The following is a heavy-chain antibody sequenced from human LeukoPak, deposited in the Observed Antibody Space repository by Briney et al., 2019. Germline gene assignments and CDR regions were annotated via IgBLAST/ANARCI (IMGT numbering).Heavy chain of an antibody. V-gene: IGHV1-2*02. CDR3: AREGPLYGSGSYYGVY. J-gene: IGHJ4*02. CDR2: IDPNSGGT. CDR1: GYTFTGYY. D-gene: IGHD3-10*01. Sequence: ASVKVSCKGSGYTFTGYYMHWVRQAPGQGLEWMGWIDPNSGGTNYAQKFQGRVTMTRDTSISTAYMELSRLRSDDTAVYYCAREGPLYGSGSYYGVYWGQRTLVTVSS.